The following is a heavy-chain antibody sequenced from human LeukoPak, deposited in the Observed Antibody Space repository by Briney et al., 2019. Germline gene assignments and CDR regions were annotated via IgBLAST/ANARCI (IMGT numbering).Heavy chain of an antibody. V-gene: IGHV3-7*03. Sequence: WGSLRLSCAASGFTFSSYWMSWVRQAPGKGLEWVANIKQDGSEKYYVDSVKGRFTISRDNSKNTLYLQMNSLRAEDTAVYYCAKANSITIFGVISPVDYWGQGTLVTVSS. D-gene: IGHD3-3*01. CDR3: AKANSITIFGVISPVDY. CDR2: IKQDGSEK. CDR1: GFTFSSYW. J-gene: IGHJ4*02.